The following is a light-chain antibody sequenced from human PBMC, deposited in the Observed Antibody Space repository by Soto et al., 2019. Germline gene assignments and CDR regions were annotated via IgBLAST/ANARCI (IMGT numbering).Light chain of an antibody. V-gene: IGKV3-15*01. Sequence: EIVMTQSPATLSVSPGERATLSCRASQSVYNNLAWYQQKPVQAPRLLIYGASTSATGIPARFSGSGSGTEFTLTISSLQSEDFAVYFCHQDNNWPPVTVGPGTKVDI. CDR2: GAS. CDR1: QSVYNN. CDR3: HQDNNWPPVT. J-gene: IGKJ3*01.